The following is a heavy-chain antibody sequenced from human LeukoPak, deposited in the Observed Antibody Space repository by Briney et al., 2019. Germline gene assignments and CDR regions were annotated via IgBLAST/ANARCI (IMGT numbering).Heavy chain of an antibody. CDR3: AKDFRVAMAPAYFDY. D-gene: IGHD5-18*01. CDR2: IRYDGSNK. J-gene: IGHJ4*02. CDR1: GVTFSNYG. Sequence: RAGGSLRLSCAASGVTFSNYGMHWVRQAPSKGLELVAFIRYDGSNKYYADSVKGRFTISRDNSKNTLYLQMNSLRAEDTAVYYCAKDFRVAMAPAYFDYWGQGTLVTVSS. V-gene: IGHV3-30*02.